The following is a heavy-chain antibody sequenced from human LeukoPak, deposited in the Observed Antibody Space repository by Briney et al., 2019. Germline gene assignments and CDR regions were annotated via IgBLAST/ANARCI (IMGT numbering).Heavy chain of an antibody. J-gene: IGHJ4*02. Sequence: GASVKVSCTASGGTFSSYAISWVRQAPGQGLEWMGRIIPILGIANYAQKFQGRVTITADKSTSTAYMELSSLRSEDTAVYYCARAPRVYGDYLDFFDYWGQGTLVTVSS. CDR2: IIPILGIA. CDR3: ARAPRVYGDYLDFFDY. D-gene: IGHD4-17*01. V-gene: IGHV1-69*04. CDR1: GGTFSSYA.